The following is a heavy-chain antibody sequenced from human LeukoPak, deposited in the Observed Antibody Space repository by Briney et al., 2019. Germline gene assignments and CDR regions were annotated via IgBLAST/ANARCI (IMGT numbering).Heavy chain of an antibody. J-gene: IGHJ4*02. V-gene: IGHV4-4*08. D-gene: IGHD3-22*01. CDR2: VHTNGKT. CDR3: ARGYHDSRGSSNPFDS. CDR1: GASISGTY. Sequence: SETLSLSCTVSGASISGTYWSWLRQPPGKGLEWIAYVHTNGKTDSNPSLKSRVTVSVDASKNQFSLMLRSVAAADTALYYCARGYHDSRGSSNPFDSWGQGILVTVSS.